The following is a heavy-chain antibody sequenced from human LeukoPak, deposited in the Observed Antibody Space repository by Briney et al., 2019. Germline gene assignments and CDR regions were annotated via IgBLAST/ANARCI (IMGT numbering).Heavy chain of an antibody. CDR3: ARDKAITIFGVVIIRYYYGMDV. CDR1: GYTFTSYY. J-gene: IGHJ6*02. D-gene: IGHD3-3*01. Sequence: GASVKVSCKASGYTFTSYYMHWVRQAPGQGLEWMGIINPSGGSTSYAQKFQGRVTMTRDTSTSTVYMELSSLRSEDTAVYYCARDKAITIFGVVIIRYYYGMDVWGQGTTVTVSS. V-gene: IGHV1-46*01. CDR2: INPSGGST.